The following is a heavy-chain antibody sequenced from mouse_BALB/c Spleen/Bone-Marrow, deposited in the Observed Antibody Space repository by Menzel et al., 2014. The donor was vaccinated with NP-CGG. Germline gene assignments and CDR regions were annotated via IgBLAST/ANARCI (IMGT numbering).Heavy chain of an antibody. V-gene: IGHV14-3*02. J-gene: IGHJ4*01. CDR1: GFNIXDTY. CDR3: ARWLLPYGLDY. Sequence: VQLQQSGAELVKPGASVKLSCTASGFNIXDTYMHWVKQRPGQGLEWIGRIDPANGNTKYDPKFQGKATITADTSSNTAYLQLRSLTSEDTAVYYCARWLLPYGLDYWGQGTSVTVSS. D-gene: IGHD2-3*01. CDR2: IDPANGNT.